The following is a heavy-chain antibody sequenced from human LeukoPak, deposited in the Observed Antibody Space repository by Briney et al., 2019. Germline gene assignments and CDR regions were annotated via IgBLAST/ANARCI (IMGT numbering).Heavy chain of an antibody. J-gene: IGHJ4*02. CDR2: ISGGGSSR. V-gene: IGHV3-23*01. D-gene: IGHD5-18*01. Sequence: GGSLRLSCAASGFTFSSYAMSWVRQAPGKGLEWVSGISGGGSSRSYTDSVKGRFTISRDNSKNTLYLQMSSLRAEDTAVYYCAKTSGGYTYALADYWGQGTLVTVSS. CDR1: GFTFSSYA. CDR3: AKTSGGYTYALADY.